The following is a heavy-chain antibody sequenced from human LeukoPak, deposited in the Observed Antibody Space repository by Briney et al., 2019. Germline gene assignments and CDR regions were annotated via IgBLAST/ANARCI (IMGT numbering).Heavy chain of an antibody. CDR3: AKTTHYDFWSDDAFDI. J-gene: IGHJ3*02. D-gene: IGHD3-3*01. V-gene: IGHV3-23*01. CDR1: GFTFSSYA. CDR2: ISGSGGST. Sequence: GGSLRLSCAASGFTFSSYAMSWVRQAPGKGLEWVSAISGSGGSTYYADSVKGRFTISRDNSKNTLYLQMNCLRAEDTAVYYCAKTTHYDFWSDDAFDIWGQGTMVTVSS.